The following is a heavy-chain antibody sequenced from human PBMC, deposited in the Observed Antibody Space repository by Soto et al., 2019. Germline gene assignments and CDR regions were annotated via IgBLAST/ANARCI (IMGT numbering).Heavy chain of an antibody. Sequence: SETLSLTCAVYGGSFSGYYWSWIRQPPGKGLEWIGEISHSGSTNYNPSLKSRVTISVDTSKNQFSLKLSSVTAADTAVYYCARGKEQLVTWGQGTLVTVSS. D-gene: IGHD6-6*01. CDR2: ISHSGST. CDR1: GGSFSGYY. J-gene: IGHJ5*02. V-gene: IGHV4-34*01. CDR3: ARGKEQLVT.